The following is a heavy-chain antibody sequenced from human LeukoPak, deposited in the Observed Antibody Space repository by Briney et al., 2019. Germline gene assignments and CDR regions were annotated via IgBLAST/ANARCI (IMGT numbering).Heavy chain of an antibody. CDR2: ISPNRGGT. CDR3: ARDVLVGGSHKFDY. J-gene: IGHJ4*02. Sequence: ASVKVSCKASGYTFTGYYVHWVRQAPGQGLEWMGWISPNRGGTNYAPKFQGRVTMASDTSINTAYMELSRPTSDDTAVYYCARDVLVGGSHKFDYWGQGTLVTVSS. V-gene: IGHV1-2*02. D-gene: IGHD3-10*01. CDR1: GYTFTGYY.